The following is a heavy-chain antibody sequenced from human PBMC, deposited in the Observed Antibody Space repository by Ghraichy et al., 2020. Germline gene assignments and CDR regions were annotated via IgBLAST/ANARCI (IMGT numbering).Heavy chain of an antibody. V-gene: IGHV3-53*01. CDR3: ARAPRYCSGGSCYLDY. CDR1: GFTVSSNY. J-gene: IGHJ4*02. D-gene: IGHD2-15*01. CDR2: IYSGGST. Sequence: GGSLRLSCAASGFTVSSNYMSWVRQAPGKGLEWVSVIYSGGSTYYADSVKGRFTISRDNSKNTLYLQMNSLRAEDTAVYYCARAPRYCSGGSCYLDYWGQGTLVTVSS.